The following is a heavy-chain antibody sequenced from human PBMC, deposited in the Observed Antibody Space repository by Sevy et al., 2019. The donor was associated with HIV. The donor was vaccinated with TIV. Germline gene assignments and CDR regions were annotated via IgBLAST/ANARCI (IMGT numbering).Heavy chain of an antibody. CDR2: IGGSVDYT. V-gene: IGHV3-23*01. CDR3: SKEVSEHSYSDY. Sequence: GGSLRLSCVTSGFTFSSYAMSWVRQTPGKGLEWVAAIGGSVDYTYYADSVKGRFTISGDNSKNTLYLQMNGLRVEDTAVYYYSKEVSEHSYSDYWGQGTLVTVSS. D-gene: IGHD3-10*01. CDR1: GFTFSSYA. J-gene: IGHJ4*02.